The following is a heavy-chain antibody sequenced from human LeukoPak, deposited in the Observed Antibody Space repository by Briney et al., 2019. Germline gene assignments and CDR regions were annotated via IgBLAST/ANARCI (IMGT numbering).Heavy chain of an antibody. V-gene: IGHV3-53*01. Sequence: QPGGSLRLSCAASGFTVSSNYMSWVRQAPGKGLEWVSVIYSGGSTYYADSVKGRFTIYRDDSNNPLYLQMHSLRAEDTALYYCASGPPFLKYFEYWGQGTLVTVSS. CDR1: GFTVSSNY. CDR3: ASGPPFLKYFEY. J-gene: IGHJ4*02. CDR2: IYSGGST. D-gene: IGHD3-3*01.